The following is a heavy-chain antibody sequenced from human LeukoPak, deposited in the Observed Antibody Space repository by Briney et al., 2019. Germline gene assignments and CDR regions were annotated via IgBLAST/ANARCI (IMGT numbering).Heavy chain of an antibody. CDR1: GYTLTSYY. J-gene: IGHJ4*02. CDR2: INPSGGST. V-gene: IGHV1-46*01. D-gene: IGHD3-10*01. Sequence: ASVKDSCKASGYTLTSYYMHWVRQAPGQGLEWMGIINPSGGSTSYAQKFQGRVTMTRDTSTSTVYMELNSLRSEDTAVYNSSRGKLPYYHGSGRYYNEGVPGDYWGQGTLVTVSS. CDR3: SRGKLPYYHGSGRYYNEGVPGDY.